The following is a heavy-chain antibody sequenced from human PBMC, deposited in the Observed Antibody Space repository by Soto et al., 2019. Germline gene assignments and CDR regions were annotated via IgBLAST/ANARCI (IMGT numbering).Heavy chain of an antibody. J-gene: IGHJ4*02. CDR1: GFILRYLV. CDR3: ARDLAPYYDFWSGYYPFFDY. CDR2: IWYDGNNK. V-gene: IGHV3-33*08. D-gene: IGHD3-3*01. Sequence: GGSLRLACEASGFILRYLVVHWVRQEPGTGLGWVAVIWYDGNNKYYADSVKGRFTISRDNSNNTLYVQMNSLRAEDTAVYYCARDLAPYYDFWSGYYPFFDYWGQGTLVTVS.